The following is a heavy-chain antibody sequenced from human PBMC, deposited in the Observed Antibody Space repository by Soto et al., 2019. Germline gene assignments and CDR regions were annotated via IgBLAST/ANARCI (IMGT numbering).Heavy chain of an antibody. J-gene: IGHJ6*03. CDR3: ARAYNASYYDFWSGYYHTYSSYSTDG. D-gene: IGHD3-3*01. Sequence: PSQTLSLTCAISGDSVSSNSAAWNWIRQSPSRGLEWLGRTYYRSKWYNDYAVSVKSRITINPDTSKNQFSLQLNSVTPEDTAVYYCARAYNASYYDFWSGYYHTYSSYSTDGWGKGPTVTLAS. CDR1: GDSVSSNSAA. CDR2: TYYRSKWYN. V-gene: IGHV6-1*01.